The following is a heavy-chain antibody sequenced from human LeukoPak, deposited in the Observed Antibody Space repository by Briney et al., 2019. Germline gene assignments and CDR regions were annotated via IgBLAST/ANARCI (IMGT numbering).Heavy chain of an antibody. V-gene: IGHV3-72*01. CDR3: ASFFSPISLDWLHQGYYGMDV. D-gene: IGHD3-9*01. J-gene: IGHJ6*02. CDR1: GFTLNDHA. CDR2: SRSKANSYTT. Sequence: GGSLRLSCAGSGFTLNDHAMDWVRQAPGKGLEWVGRSRSKANSYTTEYAASVKGRFSISRDDSKNSLYLQMNSLRAEDTAVYYCASFFSPISLDWLHQGYYGMDVWGQGTTVTVSS.